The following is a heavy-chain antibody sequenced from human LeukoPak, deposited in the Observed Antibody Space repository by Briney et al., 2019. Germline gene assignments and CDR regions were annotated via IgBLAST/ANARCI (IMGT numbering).Heavy chain of an antibody. CDR1: GGSISSHY. V-gene: IGHV4-59*11. Sequence: PSETLSLTCTVSGGSISSHYWTWIRQSPVKGLEWIGDISNSGSTSYNPSLKSRVTISIDTSKNQFSLKLSSVTAADTAVYYCGRDALVGYFSYYYMDVGGKGTTVTVS. D-gene: IGHD2-15*01. CDR2: ISNSGST. CDR3: GRDALVGYFSYYYMDV. J-gene: IGHJ6*03.